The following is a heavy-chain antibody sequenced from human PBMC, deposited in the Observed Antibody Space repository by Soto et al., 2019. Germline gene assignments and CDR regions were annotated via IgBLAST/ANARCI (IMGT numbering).Heavy chain of an antibody. CDR3: AKGRGSIAARLNWFDP. Sequence: GGSLRLSCAASGFTFSSYAMSWVRQAPGKGLEWVSAISGSGGSTYYADSVKGRFTISRDNSKNTLYLQMNSLRAEDTAVYYCAKGRGSIAARLNWFDPWGQGTLVTVSS. CDR2: ISGSGGST. J-gene: IGHJ5*02. V-gene: IGHV3-23*01. D-gene: IGHD6-6*01. CDR1: GFTFSSYA.